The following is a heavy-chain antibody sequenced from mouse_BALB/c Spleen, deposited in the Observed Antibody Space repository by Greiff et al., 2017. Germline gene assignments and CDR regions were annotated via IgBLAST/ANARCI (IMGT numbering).Heavy chain of an antibody. CDR2: IYPGSGST. CDR1: GYTFTSYW. V-gene: IGHV1S22*01. D-gene: IGHD2-4*01. J-gene: IGHJ3*01. Sequence: LQQPGSELVRPGASVKLYCKASGYTFTSYWMHWVKQRHGQGLEWIGNIYPGSGSTNYDEKFKSKGTLTVDTSSSTAYMHLSSLTSEDSAVYYCTRTYYDYDGGPWFAYWGQGTLVTVSA. CDR3: TRTYYDYDGGPWFAY.